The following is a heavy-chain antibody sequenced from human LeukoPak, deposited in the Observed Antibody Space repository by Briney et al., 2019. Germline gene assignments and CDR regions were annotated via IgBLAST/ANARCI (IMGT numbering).Heavy chain of an antibody. J-gene: IGHJ4*02. Sequence: PGGSLRLSCAASGFTFSSYAMHWVRKAPGKGLEWVAVISYDGSNKYYADSVKGRFTISRDNSKNTLYLQMNSLRAEDTAVYYCARGAMAPHWGQGTLVTVSS. CDR1: GFTFSSYA. CDR3: ARGAMAPH. CDR2: ISYDGSNK. D-gene: IGHD5-18*01. V-gene: IGHV3-30*04.